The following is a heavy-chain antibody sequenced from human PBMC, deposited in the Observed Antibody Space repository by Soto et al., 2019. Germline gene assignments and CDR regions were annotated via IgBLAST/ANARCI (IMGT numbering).Heavy chain of an antibody. CDR2: IYYSGST. CDR1: GGSISSSSYY. V-gene: IGHV4-39*01. Sequence: SETRSLTCTVSGGSISSSSYYWGWIRQPPGKGLEWIGSIYYSGSTYYNPSLKSRVTISVDTSKNQFSLKLSSVTAADTAVYYCARIFRYSYGYLDAFDIWGQGTMVTVSS. J-gene: IGHJ3*02. CDR3: ARIFRYSYGYLDAFDI. D-gene: IGHD5-18*01.